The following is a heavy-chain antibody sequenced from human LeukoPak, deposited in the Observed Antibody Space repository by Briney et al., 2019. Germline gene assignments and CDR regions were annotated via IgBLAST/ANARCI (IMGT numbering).Heavy chain of an antibody. CDR2: INPSGST. CDR1: GGSFSDYY. V-gene: IGHV4-34*09. CDR3: ARGIWGDLSWFDP. Sequence: PSETLSLTCAVYGGSFSDYYWSWIRQPPGKGLEWIEEINPSGSTNYNPSLKSRVTISVDTSKNQFSLKLTSMTAADTAVYYCARGIWGDLSWFDPWGQGTLVTVSS. J-gene: IGHJ5*02. D-gene: IGHD3-16*01.